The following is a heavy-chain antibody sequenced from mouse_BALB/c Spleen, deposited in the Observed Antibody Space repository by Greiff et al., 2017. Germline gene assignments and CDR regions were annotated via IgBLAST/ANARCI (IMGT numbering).Heavy chain of an antibody. D-gene: IGHD1-1*02. V-gene: IGHV5-6-4*01. Sequence: EVKLVESGGGLVKPGGSLKLSCAASGFTFSSYTMSWVRQTPEKRLEWVATISSGGSYTYYPDSVKGRFTISRDNAKNTLYLQMSSLKSEDTAMYYCTREDMGATDYWGQGTSVTVSS. CDR3: TREDMGATDY. CDR1: GFTFSSYT. J-gene: IGHJ4*01. CDR2: ISSGGSYT.